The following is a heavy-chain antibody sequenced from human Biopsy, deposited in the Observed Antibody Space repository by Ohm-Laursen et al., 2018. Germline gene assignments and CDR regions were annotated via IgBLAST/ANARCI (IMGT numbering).Heavy chain of an antibody. D-gene: IGHD2-15*01. V-gene: IGHV1-69*06. CDR3: AKAGQTSGEYVVPWHFDS. J-gene: IGHJ4*02. CDR1: GYNFDIYP. Sequence: GPSVKVSCKASGYNFDIYPLFWVRQAPGQGFEWMGGIIPLFETTDSAQKFQGRVTITADRSTTTAYIELSGLTSEDTAIYYCAKAGQTSGEYVVPWHFDSWGQGTRVTVSS. CDR2: IIPLFETT.